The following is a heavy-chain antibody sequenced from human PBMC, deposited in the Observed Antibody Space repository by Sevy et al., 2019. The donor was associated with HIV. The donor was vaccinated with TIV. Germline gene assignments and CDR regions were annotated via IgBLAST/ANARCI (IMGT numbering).Heavy chain of an antibody. CDR3: AREVDGVRGVYDY. CDR2: ISISGRMI. D-gene: IGHD3-10*01. CDR1: GFTFSNYY. Sequence: GESLRLSCAASGFTFSNYYMNWIRQAPGKGLEWVSSISISGRMISYADSVKGRFTISRDNAKNSLYLQMSSLRADDTAVYYCAREVDGVRGVYDYWGQGTLVTVSS. J-gene: IGHJ4*02. V-gene: IGHV3-11*01.